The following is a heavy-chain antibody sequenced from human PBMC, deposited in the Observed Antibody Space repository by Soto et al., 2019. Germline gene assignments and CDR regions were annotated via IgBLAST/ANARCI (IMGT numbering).Heavy chain of an antibody. CDR1: GFAFRSHA. V-gene: IGHV3-30*14. Sequence: LRLSCTASGFAFRSHAMQWVRQAPGKGLEWVAVISSDGATKYVADSLKGRFTISRDNFESTMSLQMNNLRPEDTALYYCARSSVHIAAAGRLDLWGPGTLVTV. CDR2: ISSDGATK. D-gene: IGHD6-13*01. J-gene: IGHJ5*02. CDR3: ARSSVHIAAAGRLDL.